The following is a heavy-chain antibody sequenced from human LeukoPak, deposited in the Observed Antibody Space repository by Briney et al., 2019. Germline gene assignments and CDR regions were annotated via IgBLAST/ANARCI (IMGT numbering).Heavy chain of an antibody. J-gene: IGHJ4*02. D-gene: IGHD3-9*01. CDR1: GYTFTGYY. CDR3: AAGNYDILTGYYHFDY. Sequence: ASVKVSCKASGYTFTGYYMHWVRQAPGQGLEWMGWINPNSGGTNYAQKFQGRVTMTRDTSISTAYMELSRLRSEDTAVYYCAAGNYDILTGYYHFDYWGQGTLATVSS. CDR2: INPNSGGT. V-gene: IGHV1-2*02.